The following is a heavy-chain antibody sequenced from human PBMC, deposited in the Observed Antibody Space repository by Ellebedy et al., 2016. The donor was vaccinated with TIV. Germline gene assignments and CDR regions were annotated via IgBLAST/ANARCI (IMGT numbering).Heavy chain of an antibody. CDR3: ARVRVVVPAGHEFDY. CDR2: INSDWRIT. CDR1: GFTFSSYW. D-gene: IGHD2-2*01. Sequence: PGGSLRLSCTASGFTFSSYWMHWVRRVPGKGLVWVSRINSDWRITSYADSVKGRFTISRDNAKNTLYLQMNSLRVEDTAVYYCARVRVVVPAGHEFDYWGQGTQVTVSS. V-gene: IGHV3-74*01. J-gene: IGHJ4*02.